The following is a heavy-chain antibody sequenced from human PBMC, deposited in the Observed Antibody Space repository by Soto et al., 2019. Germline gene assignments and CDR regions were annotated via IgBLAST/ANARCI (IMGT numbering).Heavy chain of an antibody. Sequence: GGSLRLSCAASGFTFSIYGVHWVRQAPGKGLEWVAVIWSDGSNQYYVDSVKGRFTIARDNSKNTLYLQMNSLRAEDTAVYYCAKGRSPHGIAVAGTISQWFDYWGQGTLVTVSS. CDR1: GFTFSIYG. CDR3: AKGRSPHGIAVAGTISQWFDY. D-gene: IGHD6-19*01. CDR2: IWSDGSNQ. J-gene: IGHJ4*02. V-gene: IGHV3-33*06.